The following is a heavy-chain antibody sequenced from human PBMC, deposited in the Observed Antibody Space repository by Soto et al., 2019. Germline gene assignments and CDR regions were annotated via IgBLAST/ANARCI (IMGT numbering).Heavy chain of an antibody. D-gene: IGHD3-16*02. V-gene: IGHV4-59*01. J-gene: IGHJ3*02. Sequence: PSETLSLTCTVSGGSISSYYWSWIRQPPGKGLEWIGYIYYSGSTNYNPSLKSRVTISVDTSKNQFSLKLSSVTAADTAVYYCARDMRGDYIWGSYRYLAFDIWGQGTMVTV. CDR3: ARDMRGDYIWGSYRYLAFDI. CDR2: IYYSGST. CDR1: GGSISSYY.